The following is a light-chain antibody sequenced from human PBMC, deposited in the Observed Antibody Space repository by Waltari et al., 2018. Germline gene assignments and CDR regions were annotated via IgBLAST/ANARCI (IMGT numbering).Light chain of an antibody. CDR1: QSVSRA. CDR3: QHYVRLPVT. J-gene: IGKJ1*01. V-gene: IGKV3-20*01. CDR2: GAS. Sequence: EIVLTQSPGTLSLSPGERVTLSCRASQSVSRALARYQQKPGQAPRRLLYGASTRATGIPDRFSGSGSGTDFSLTISRLESEDFAVYYCQHYVRLPVTFGQGTKVEIK.